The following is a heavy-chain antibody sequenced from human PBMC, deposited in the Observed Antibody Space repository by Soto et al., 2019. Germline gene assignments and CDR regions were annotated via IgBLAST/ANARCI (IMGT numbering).Heavy chain of an antibody. J-gene: IGHJ5*02. CDR2: SSAYNGNT. CDR1: GYTFTSYG. V-gene: IGHV1-18*01. D-gene: IGHD3-3*01. Sequence: ASVKVSCKASGYTFTSYGISWVRQAPGQGLECMGWSSAYNGNTNYEQKLQGKVTMTTDTSTSTAYMELRSLRSDDTAVYYCGYLKGAHYDFWSGPPDPWGQGTLVTVSS. CDR3: GYLKGAHYDFWSGPPDP.